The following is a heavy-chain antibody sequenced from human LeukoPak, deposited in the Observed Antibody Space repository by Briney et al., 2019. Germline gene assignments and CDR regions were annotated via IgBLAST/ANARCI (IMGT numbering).Heavy chain of an antibody. CDR3: ARDYYYGSGSYAY. V-gene: IGHV3-7*01. Sequence: GGSLRLSCAASGFTFSSYWMSWVRQAPGKGLEWVANINQDGSEKYYVDSVKGRFTISRDNAKNSLYLQMNSLRGEDTAVYFCARDYYYGSGSYAYWGQGTLVTVSS. J-gene: IGHJ4*02. CDR2: INQDGSEK. CDR1: GFTFSSYW. D-gene: IGHD3-10*01.